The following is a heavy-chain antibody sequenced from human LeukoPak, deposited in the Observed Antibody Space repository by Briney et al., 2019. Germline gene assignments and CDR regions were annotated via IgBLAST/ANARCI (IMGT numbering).Heavy chain of an antibody. V-gene: IGHV3-48*01. CDR2: ISSSSSTI. D-gene: IGHD6-19*01. J-gene: IGHJ4*02. Sequence: GSLRLSCAASGCTFSSYSMNWVRQAPGKGLEWVSYISSSSSTIYYADSVKGRFTISRDNAKNSLYLQMNSLRAEDTAVYYCARDEFGIAVAFFDYWGQGTLVTVSS. CDR3: ARDEFGIAVAFFDY. CDR1: GCTFSSYS.